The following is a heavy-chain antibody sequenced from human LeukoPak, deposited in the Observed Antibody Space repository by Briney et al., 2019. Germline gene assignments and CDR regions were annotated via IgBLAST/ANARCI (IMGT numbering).Heavy chain of an antibody. V-gene: IGHV1-69*13. Sequence: GASVKVSCKASGGTFSSYAISWVRQAPGQGLEWMGGIIPIFGTANYAQKFQGRVTITADESTSTAYMELSSLRSEDTAVYYCARGGDDYGDYGFDYWDQGTLVTVSS. J-gene: IGHJ4*02. D-gene: IGHD4-17*01. CDR2: IIPIFGTA. CDR1: GGTFSSYA. CDR3: ARGGDDYGDYGFDY.